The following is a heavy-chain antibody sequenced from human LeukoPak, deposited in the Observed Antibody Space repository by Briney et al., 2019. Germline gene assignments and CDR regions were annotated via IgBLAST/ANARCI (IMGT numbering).Heavy chain of an antibody. CDR1: GGSISSYY. CDR3: ARSRDGYNLKPYYFDY. J-gene: IGHJ4*02. Sequence: PSDTLSLTCTVSGGSISSYYWSWIRQPPGKGLEWIGHIYYSGSTNYNPSLKSRVTISIDTSKNQLSLKLSSVTAADTAVYYCARSRDGYNLKPYYFDYWGQGTLVTVSS. V-gene: IGHV4-59*07. D-gene: IGHD5-24*01. CDR2: IYYSGST.